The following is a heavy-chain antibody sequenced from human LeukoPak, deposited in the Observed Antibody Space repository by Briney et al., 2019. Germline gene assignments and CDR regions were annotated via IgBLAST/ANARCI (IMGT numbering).Heavy chain of an antibody. J-gene: IGHJ6*03. CDR2: ISAYNGNT. CDR1: GYTFTSYD. Sequence: ASVKVSCKASGYTFTSYDINWVRQAPGQGLEWMGWISAYNGNTNYAQKLQGRVTMITDTSTSTAYMELRGLRSDDTAVYYCARVQRYCSSTSCNYMDVWGKGTTVTVSS. D-gene: IGHD2-2*01. CDR3: ARVQRYCSSTSCNYMDV. V-gene: IGHV1-18*01.